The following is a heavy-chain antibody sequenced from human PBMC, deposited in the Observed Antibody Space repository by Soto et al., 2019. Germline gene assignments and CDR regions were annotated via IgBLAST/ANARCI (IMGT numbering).Heavy chain of an antibody. J-gene: IGHJ6*03. CDR2: IYYSGST. CDR3: ARDGERYYYYMDV. CDR1: GGSISSGGYY. D-gene: IGHD3-10*01. Sequence: QVQLQESGPGLVKPSQTLSLTCTVSGGSISSGGYYWSWIRQPPGKVLEWIGYIYYSGSTYYNPSLKSRVSISVDTSKNQFSLKLSSVTAADTAVYYCARDGERYYYYMDVWGKGTTVTVSS. V-gene: IGHV4-31*03.